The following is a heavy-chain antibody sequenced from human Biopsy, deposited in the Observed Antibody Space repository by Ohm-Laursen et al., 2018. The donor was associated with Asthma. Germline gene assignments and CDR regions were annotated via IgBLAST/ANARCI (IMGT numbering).Heavy chain of an antibody. CDR2: IYYSGAT. Sequence: SETLSLTCSLSSGSGGYMRSGNYYWGWIRQPPGKGLEWIGSIYYSGATYYNPSLGSRVTVSADTSKNQFSLKLTSVTAADTAAYYCVRGSSSWHHGPFHYYYGLDVWGQGTTATVSS. V-gene: IGHV4-39*01. CDR1: SGSGGYMRSGNYY. D-gene: IGHD6-13*01. J-gene: IGHJ6*02. CDR3: VRGSSSWHHGPFHYYYGLDV.